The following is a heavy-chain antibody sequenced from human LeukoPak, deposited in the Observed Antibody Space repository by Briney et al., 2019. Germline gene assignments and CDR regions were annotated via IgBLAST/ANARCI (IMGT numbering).Heavy chain of an antibody. V-gene: IGHV1-18*01. CDR3: ARDRVAAAGTLGIDY. Sequence: ASVKVSCKASGYTFTSYGICWVRQAPGQGLEWMGWISAYNGNTNYAQKLQGRVTMTTDTSTSTAYMELRSLRSDDTAVYYCARDRVAAAGTLGIDYWGREPLVTVSS. J-gene: IGHJ4*02. D-gene: IGHD6-13*01. CDR2: ISAYNGNT. CDR1: GYTFTSYG.